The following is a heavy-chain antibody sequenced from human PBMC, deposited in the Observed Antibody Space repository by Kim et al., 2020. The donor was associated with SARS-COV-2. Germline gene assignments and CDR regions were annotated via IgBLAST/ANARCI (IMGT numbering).Heavy chain of an antibody. D-gene: IGHD1-20*01. CDR2: IKSTTNGGAT. V-gene: IGHV3-15*01. CDR1: GVTFTKAW. CDR3: STDGGIDAYGIFEY. Sequence: GGSLRLSCAASGVTFTKAWLSWVCPVPGKGLEWVGRIKSTTNGGATDYAAPVKGRFTILRDDSKNMLYLQMNGLKTEDTAEYYCSTDGGIDAYGIFEYWGQGIQVTVSS. J-gene: IGHJ4*02.